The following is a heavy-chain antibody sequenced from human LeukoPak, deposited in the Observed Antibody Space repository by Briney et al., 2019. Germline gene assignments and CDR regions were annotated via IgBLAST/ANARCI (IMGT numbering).Heavy chain of an antibody. D-gene: IGHD3-22*01. CDR2: ISNDGGGT. J-gene: IGHJ5*02. Sequence: GGSLRLSCAVSGITLNNYGLIWVRQAPGKGLEWVSAISNDGGGTNYADFVKGRFTISRDNSKNTLFLQMNSLRAEDTALYYCAKGSSGYFVDLWGQGTLVTVSS. CDR1: GITLNNYG. V-gene: IGHV3-23*01. CDR3: AKGSSGYFVDL.